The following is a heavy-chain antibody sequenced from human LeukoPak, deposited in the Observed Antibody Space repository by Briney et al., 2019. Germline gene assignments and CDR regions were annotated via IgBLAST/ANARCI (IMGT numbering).Heavy chain of an antibody. Sequence: GGPLRLSCTASGLTFSSYSMNWVRQAPGKGLEWVSSISSSSSYIYYADSVKGRFTISRDNAKNSMYLQMNSLRAEDTAVYYCARDEHSSGYHYDPEYFQHWGQGTLVTVSS. CDR3: ARDEHSSGYHYDPEYFQH. J-gene: IGHJ1*01. D-gene: IGHD3-22*01. V-gene: IGHV3-21*01. CDR1: GLTFSSYS. CDR2: ISSSSSYI.